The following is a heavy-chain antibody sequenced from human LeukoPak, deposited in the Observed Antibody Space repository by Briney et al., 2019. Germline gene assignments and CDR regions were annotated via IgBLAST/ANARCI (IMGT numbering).Heavy chain of an antibody. CDR2: TIPIFGTA. Sequence: SVKVSCKASGGTFSSYAISWVRQAPGQGLEWMGGTIPIFGTANYAQKFQGRVTITTDESTSTAYMELSSLRSEDTAVYYCARLLLSNYYDSIRRDTLFDYWGQGTLVTVSS. D-gene: IGHD3-22*01. J-gene: IGHJ4*02. V-gene: IGHV1-69*05. CDR3: ARLLLSNYYDSIRRDTLFDY. CDR1: GGTFSSYA.